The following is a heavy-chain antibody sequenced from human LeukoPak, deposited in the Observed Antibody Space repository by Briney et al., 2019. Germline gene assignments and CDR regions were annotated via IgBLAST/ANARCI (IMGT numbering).Heavy chain of an antibody. CDR3: ARDGTAVAGTRYYYYGMDV. J-gene: IGHJ6*02. CDR1: GFTVSSNY. V-gene: IGHV3-53*01. D-gene: IGHD6-19*01. CDR2: IYSGGST. Sequence: PGGSLRLSCAASGFTVSSNYMSWVRQAPGKGLEWVSVIYSGGSTYYADSVKGRFTISRDNSKNTLYLQMNSLRAEDTAAYYCARDGTAVAGTRYYYYGMDVWGQGTTVTVSS.